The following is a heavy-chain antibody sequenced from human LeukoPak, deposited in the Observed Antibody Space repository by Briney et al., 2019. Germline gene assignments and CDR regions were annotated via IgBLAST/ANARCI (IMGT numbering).Heavy chain of an antibody. Sequence: SVTVSCTASGGTFSKYTISWVRQRPGQGLEWMGGITPLFGTANYAQKFQGRVTITADESASTAYMELSSLRSEDTAVHYCARAPDVGYDSSGYYYAGFDYWGQGTLVTVSS. CDR1: GGTFSKYT. CDR2: ITPLFGTA. J-gene: IGHJ4*02. D-gene: IGHD3-22*01. V-gene: IGHV1-69*01. CDR3: ARAPDVGYDSSGYYYAGFDY.